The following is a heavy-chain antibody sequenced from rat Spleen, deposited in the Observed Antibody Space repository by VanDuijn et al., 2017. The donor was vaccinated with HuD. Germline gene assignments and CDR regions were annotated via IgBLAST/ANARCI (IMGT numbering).Heavy chain of an antibody. CDR3: TRSRSYYDGDYPFNY. V-gene: IGHV2-43*01. CDR2: MWYDGDT. J-gene: IGHJ3*01. CDR1: GFSLTSYH. D-gene: IGHD1-12*03. Sequence: QVQLKESGPGLVQPSQTLSLTCTVSGFSLTSYHITWVRQPPGKGPEWMGRMWYDGDTAYNSALKSRLSISRDTSKSQVFLKMNSLQTEDTAIYFCTRSRSYYDGDYPFNYWGQGTLVTVSS.